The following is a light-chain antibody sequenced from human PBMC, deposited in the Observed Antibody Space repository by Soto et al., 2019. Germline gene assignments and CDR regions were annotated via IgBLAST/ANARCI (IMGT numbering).Light chain of an antibody. CDR2: GAF. J-gene: IGKJ4*01. CDR1: QSVSYN. V-gene: IGKV3-15*01. CDR3: QEYKNLPPLT. Sequence: EIVMTQSPATVSVSPGETATLSCRASQSVSYNLAWYQQKPGQGLRLLIYGAFPRATGIPARFSGSGSGTEFDLTISRLESEGFGVYYCQEYKNLPPLTFGGGTKVEIK.